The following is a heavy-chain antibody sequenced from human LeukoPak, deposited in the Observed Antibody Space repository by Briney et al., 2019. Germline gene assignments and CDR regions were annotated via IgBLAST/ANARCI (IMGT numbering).Heavy chain of an antibody. Sequence: ASVKVSCKVSGYTLTELSMHWVRQAPGKGLEWMGGFDPEDGETIYAQKFQGRVTMTEDTSTDTAYMELSSLRSEDTAVYYCATDIRGSGSYYNASPWGQGTMVTVSS. CDR3: ATDIRGSGSYYNASP. V-gene: IGHV1-24*01. D-gene: IGHD3-10*01. CDR2: FDPEDGET. J-gene: IGHJ3*01. CDR1: GYTLTELS.